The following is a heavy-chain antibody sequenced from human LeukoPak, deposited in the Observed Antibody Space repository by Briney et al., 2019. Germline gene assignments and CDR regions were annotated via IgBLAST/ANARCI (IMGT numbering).Heavy chain of an antibody. CDR2: IIPVFGSP. D-gene: IGHD3-10*01. J-gene: IGHJ4*02. CDR3: AIDAGPHCRGSSCPIEYFYY. V-gene: IGHV1-69*13. CDR1: GDTFSSHV. Sequence: SVKVSCKASGDTFSSHVITWVRQAPGQGLEWMGGIIPVFGSPNFAQRFQGRITISADESTGTAYMELSSLRSDDTAVYYCAIDAGPHCRGSSCPIEYFYYWGQGSLVTVSS.